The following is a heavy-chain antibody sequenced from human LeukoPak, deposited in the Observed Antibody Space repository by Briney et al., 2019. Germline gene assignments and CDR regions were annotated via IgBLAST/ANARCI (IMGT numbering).Heavy chain of an antibody. CDR2: ISSSSSTI. J-gene: IGHJ3*02. D-gene: IGHD1-26*01. CDR3: ARYRFVVGATDSFDI. CDR1: GFTFSNYA. Sequence: GGSLRLSCAASGFTFSNYAMHWVRQAPGKGLEWVSYISSSSSTIYYADSVKGRFTISRDNAKNSLYLHMNSLRAEDTAVYYCARYRFVVGATDSFDIWGQGTMVTVSS. V-gene: IGHV3-48*04.